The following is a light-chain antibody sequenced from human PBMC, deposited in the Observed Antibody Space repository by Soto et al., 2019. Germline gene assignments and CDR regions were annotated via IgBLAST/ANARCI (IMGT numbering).Light chain of an antibody. V-gene: IGKV3-20*01. CDR3: QQYGSSVT. J-gene: IGKJ5*01. CDR2: GAS. Sequence: EIVLTQSPGTLSLSPGERATLSCGASQGLSSSYLAWYQQKPGQAPRLLIYGASSRATGIPDRFSGSGSGTDFTLTISRLEPEDFAVYYCQQYGSSVTFGQGTRLEIK. CDR1: QGLSSSY.